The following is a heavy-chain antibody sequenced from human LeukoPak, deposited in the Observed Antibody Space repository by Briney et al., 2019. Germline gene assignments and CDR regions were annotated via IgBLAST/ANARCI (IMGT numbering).Heavy chain of an antibody. J-gene: IGHJ4*02. D-gene: IGHD2-2*01. CDR1: GYTFTGYY. CDR2: INPNSGGT. CDR3: AREFQYGSTSPEDY. Sequence: GASVKVSCKASGYTFTGYYMHWVRQAPGQGLEWMGWINPNSGGTNYAQKFQGRVTMTRDTSISTAYMELSRLRSDDTAVYYCAREFQYGSTSPEDYWGQGTLVTVSS. V-gene: IGHV1-2*02.